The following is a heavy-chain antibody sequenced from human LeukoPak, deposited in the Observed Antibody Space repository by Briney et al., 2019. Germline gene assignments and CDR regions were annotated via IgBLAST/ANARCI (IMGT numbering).Heavy chain of an antibody. V-gene: IGHV4-31*03. CDR3: ARAGDFVVVIDR. CDR1: DGSISSGGYY. Sequence: SETLSLTCTVSDGSISSGGYYWSWIRQHPGKGLEWIGYIYYSGSTYYNPSLKSRVTISVDTSKNQFSLKLSSVPAADTAVYYCARAGDFVVVIDRWGRETLLTVP. CDR2: IYYSGST. J-gene: IGHJ5*02. D-gene: IGHD2-15*01.